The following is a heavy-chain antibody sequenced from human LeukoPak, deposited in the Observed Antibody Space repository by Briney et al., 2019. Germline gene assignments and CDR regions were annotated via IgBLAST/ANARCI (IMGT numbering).Heavy chain of an antibody. J-gene: IGHJ4*02. D-gene: IGHD2-2*02. CDR1: GFTFSSYA. Sequence: GGSLRLSCAASGFTFSSYAMHWVRQAPGKGLEWVAVISYDGSNKYYADSVKGRFTISRDNSKNTLYLQMNSLRAEDTAVYYCANDRGVVVPAAIRFPLDYWGQGTLVTVSS. CDR2: ISYDGSNK. CDR3: ANDRGVVVPAAIRFPLDY. V-gene: IGHV3-30-3*02.